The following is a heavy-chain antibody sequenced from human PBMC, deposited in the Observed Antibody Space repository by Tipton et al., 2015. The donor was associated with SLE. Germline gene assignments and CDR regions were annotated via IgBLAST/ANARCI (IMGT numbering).Heavy chain of an antibody. CDR3: ARGGSKHYDFWGRQMGPHAFDI. D-gene: IGHD3-3*01. CDR2: IYYTGTT. J-gene: IGHJ3*02. CDR1: GGSISSSTYY. Sequence: TLSLTCTVSGGSISSSTYYWGWIRQPPGKGLEWVGSIYYTGTTNCNPSLKSRVTISVDTSKNQFSLKLSSVTAADTAVYYCARGGSKHYDFWGRQMGPHAFDIWGQETKVTVSS. V-gene: IGHV4-39*07.